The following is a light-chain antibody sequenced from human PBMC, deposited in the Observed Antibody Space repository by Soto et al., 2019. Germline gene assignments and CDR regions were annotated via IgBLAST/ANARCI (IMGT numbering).Light chain of an antibody. CDR1: QSVSSSY. CDR2: GAS. CDR3: QQYGSSPRT. J-gene: IGKJ1*01. Sequence: IVLPQSPGTLSLSPGERATLSCRASQSVSSSYLAWCQQKPGQAPRLLIYGASSRATGIPDRFSGSGSGTDFTLTISRLEPEDFAVYYCQQYGSSPRTFGQGTKVDIK. V-gene: IGKV3-20*01.